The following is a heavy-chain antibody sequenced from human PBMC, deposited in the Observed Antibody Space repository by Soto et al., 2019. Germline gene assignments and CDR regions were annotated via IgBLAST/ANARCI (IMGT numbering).Heavy chain of an antibody. CDR2: INAGNGNT. J-gene: IGHJ6*02. Sequence: ASVKVSCKASGYTFTSYGIHWVRQAPGQRLEWTGWINAGNGNTKYSEKFQGRVTITRDTSASTAYLELSSLRAEDTAVYYCAISSGWYPPYYYYYGMDVWGQGTTVTVSS. CDR1: GYTFTSYG. V-gene: IGHV1-3*01. CDR3: AISSGWYPPYYYYYGMDV. D-gene: IGHD6-19*01.